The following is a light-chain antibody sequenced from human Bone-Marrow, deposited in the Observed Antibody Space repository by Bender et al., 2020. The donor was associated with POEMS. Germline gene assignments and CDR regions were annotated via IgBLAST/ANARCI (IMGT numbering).Light chain of an antibody. V-gene: IGLV2-8*01. CDR3: CSYGGDFYV. CDR2: EVS. Sequence: QSALTQPPSASGSPGQSVTISCTGTSSDVGGYNYVSWYQQNPGKAPKLIIYEVSQRRSGVPARFSGSKSASTATLTISGLQAEDEAEYYCCSYGGDFYVFGTGTKVTVL. CDR1: SSDVGGYNY. J-gene: IGLJ1*01.